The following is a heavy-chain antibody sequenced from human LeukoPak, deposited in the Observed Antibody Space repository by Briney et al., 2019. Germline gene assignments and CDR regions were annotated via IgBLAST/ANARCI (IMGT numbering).Heavy chain of an antibody. CDR1: GYTFTGYY. CDR3: ASLSRGHRYGYDATYVDY. V-gene: IGHV1-2*02. J-gene: IGHJ4*02. D-gene: IGHD5-18*01. CDR2: INPNSGGT. Sequence: GASVKVSCKASGYTFTGYYMHWVRQAPGQGLEWMGWINPNSGGTNYAQKFQGRVTMTRDTSISTAYMELSRLRSDDTAVYYCASLSRGHRYGYDATYVDYWGQGTLVTVSP.